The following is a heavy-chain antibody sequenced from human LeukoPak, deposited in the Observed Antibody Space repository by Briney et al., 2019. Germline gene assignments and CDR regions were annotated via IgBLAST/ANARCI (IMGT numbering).Heavy chain of an antibody. J-gene: IGHJ4*02. CDR3: ARDPYGDYVFDY. D-gene: IGHD4-17*01. CDR1: GFTFSSYA. CDR2: ISVSGVST. V-gene: IGHV3-23*01. Sequence: GGSLRLSCAASGFTFSSYAMSWVRQAPGKGLEWASGISVSGVSTYYADSVKGRFTISRDNSKNTLYLQMYSLRAEDTALYYCARDPYGDYVFDYWGQGTLVTVSS.